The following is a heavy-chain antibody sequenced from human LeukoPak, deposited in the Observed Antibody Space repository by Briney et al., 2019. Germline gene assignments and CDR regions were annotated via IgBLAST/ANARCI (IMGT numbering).Heavy chain of an antibody. Sequence: SETLSLTCTVSGGPISSYYWSWIRQPPGKGLEWIGYIYYSGSTNYNPSLKSRVTISVDTSKNQFSLKLSSVTAADTAVYYCARGRIYDFWSGYQIYFDYWGQGTLVTVSS. CDR3: ARGRIYDFWSGYQIYFDY. D-gene: IGHD3-3*01. CDR2: IYYSGST. CDR1: GGPISSYY. J-gene: IGHJ4*02. V-gene: IGHV4-59*01.